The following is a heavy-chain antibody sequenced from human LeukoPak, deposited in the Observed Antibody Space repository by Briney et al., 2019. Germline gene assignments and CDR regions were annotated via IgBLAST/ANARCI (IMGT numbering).Heavy chain of an antibody. Sequence: GGSLRLSCAASGFTFSSYDMSWVRQGPGKGLEWVSAISGSGGSTYFADSLKGRFTISRDTAKNSVYLQMNSLRAEDTAVYYCGNQCSGGSCPENWGQGTLVSVSS. D-gene: IGHD2-15*01. V-gene: IGHV3-23*01. J-gene: IGHJ4*02. CDR3: GNQCSGGSCPEN. CDR2: ISGSGGST. CDR1: GFTFSSYD.